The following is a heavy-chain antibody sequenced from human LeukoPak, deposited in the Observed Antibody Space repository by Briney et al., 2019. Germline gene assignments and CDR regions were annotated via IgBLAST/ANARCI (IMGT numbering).Heavy chain of an antibody. J-gene: IGHJ4*02. CDR3: ATSPGLGYSSSLTGVDY. V-gene: IGHV3-7*01. CDR1: GFTFSSYW. D-gene: IGHD6-6*01. Sequence: GGSLRLSCAASGFTFSSYWMSWVRQAPEKGLEWVANIKEDGSEKYYVDSVKGRFTISRDNAKNSLYLQMNSLRAGDTAVYYCATSPGLGYSSSLTGVDYWGQGTLVTVSS. CDR2: IKEDGSEK.